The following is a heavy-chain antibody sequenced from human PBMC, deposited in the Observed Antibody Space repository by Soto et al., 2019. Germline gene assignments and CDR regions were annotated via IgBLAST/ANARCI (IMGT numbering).Heavy chain of an antibody. J-gene: IGHJ4*02. V-gene: IGHV1-69*02. CDR3: ARYRGDGYGRV. Sequence: QVQLVQSGAEVKKPGSSVKVSCKASGGTFSSYTISWVRQDPGQGLEWMGRIIPILGIANYAQKFQGRVTITGDKFTSTASMKLSSLRSEDRSVYYCARYRGDGYGRVWGQGTLVTVPS. D-gene: IGHD3-10*01. CDR1: GGTFSSYT. CDR2: IIPILGIA.